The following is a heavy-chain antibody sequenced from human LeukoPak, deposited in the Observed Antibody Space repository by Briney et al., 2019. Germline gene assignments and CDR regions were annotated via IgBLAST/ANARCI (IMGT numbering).Heavy chain of an antibody. J-gene: IGHJ4*02. Sequence: ESGPALVKPPQTLTLTCTFSGFSLSTSGSCVSWIRQPPGKALEWLALIDWDGDKYYSKSLKTRLTISKDTSKNPVVLTMTNMDPVDTATYYCARTARYCSDGRCYPGPVFDYWGQGTLVTVSS. CDR3: ARTARYCSDGRCYPGPVFDY. V-gene: IGHV2-70*01. D-gene: IGHD2-15*01. CDR1: GFSLSTSGSC. CDR2: IDWDGDK.